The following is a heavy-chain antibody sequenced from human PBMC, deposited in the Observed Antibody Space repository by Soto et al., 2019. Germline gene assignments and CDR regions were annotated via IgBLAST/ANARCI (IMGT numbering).Heavy chain of an antibody. CDR2: IKPNSGGT. CDR1: GYTFTDYY. CDR3: ARGNSDCGSTSCYRRERDY. D-gene: IGHD2-2*01. J-gene: IGHJ4*02. Sequence: ASVKVSCKASGYTFTDYYIYWVRQAPGQGLERMGWIKPNSGGTNYAQKFQGRVTMTRDTSIGTAYMELSRLRSDDTAIYYWARGNSDCGSTSCYRRERDYWGQGTLVTVSS. V-gene: IGHV1-2*02.